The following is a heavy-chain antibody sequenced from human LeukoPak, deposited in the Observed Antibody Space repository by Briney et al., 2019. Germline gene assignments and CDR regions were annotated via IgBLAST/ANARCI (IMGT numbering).Heavy chain of an antibody. CDR2: ISSSSSYI. Sequence: PGGSLRLSCAASGFTFSSYSMNRVRQAPGKGLEWVSSISSSSSYIYYADSVKGRFTISRDNAKKSLYLQMNSLRAEDTAVYYCARWDDSSGYYPYYFDYWGQGTLVTVSS. J-gene: IGHJ4*02. CDR3: ARWDDSSGYYPYYFDY. D-gene: IGHD3-22*01. V-gene: IGHV3-21*01. CDR1: GFTFSSYS.